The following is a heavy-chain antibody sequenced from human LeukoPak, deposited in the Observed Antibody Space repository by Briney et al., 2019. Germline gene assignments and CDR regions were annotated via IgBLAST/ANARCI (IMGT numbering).Heavy chain of an antibody. Sequence: GGSLRLSCAASGLTLSSYAMHWVRQAPGKGLEWVAVISYDGSNKYYADSVKGRFTISRDNSKNTLYLQMNSLRAEDTAVYYCARSRSKYCSSTSCYMFDYWGQGTLVTVSS. J-gene: IGHJ4*02. CDR2: ISYDGSNK. V-gene: IGHV3-30-3*01. CDR1: GLTLSSYA. D-gene: IGHD2-2*01. CDR3: ARSRSKYCSSTSCYMFDY.